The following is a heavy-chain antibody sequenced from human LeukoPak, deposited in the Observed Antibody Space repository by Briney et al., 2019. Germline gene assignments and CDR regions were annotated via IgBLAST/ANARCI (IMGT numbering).Heavy chain of an antibody. V-gene: IGHV3-48*03. Sequence: GGSLRLSCAASGFTFSSYEMNWVRQAPGKGLEWVSYISSSGSTIYYADSVKGRFTISRDNAKNSLYLQMNSLRAEDTAVYYCARADWNYVFVDYWGQGTLVTVSS. CDR1: GFTFSSYE. D-gene: IGHD1-7*01. J-gene: IGHJ4*02. CDR2: ISSSGSTI. CDR3: ARADWNYVFVDY.